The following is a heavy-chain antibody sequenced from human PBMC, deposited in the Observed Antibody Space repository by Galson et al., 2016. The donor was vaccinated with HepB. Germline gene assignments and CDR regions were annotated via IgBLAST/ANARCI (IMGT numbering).Heavy chain of an antibody. CDR3: ARSGIQYFWFDP. CDR1: GDSISISGYY. J-gene: IGHJ5*02. CDR2: IDHSGST. Sequence: ETLSLTCTFSGDSISISGYYWGWIRQPPGKGLEWIGSIDHSGSTYYNPSLKSRVTISIDTSKNQFSLKVNSVTAADTAVYYCARSGIQYFWFDPWGQGTLVTVSS. D-gene: IGHD1-26*01. V-gene: IGHV4-39*01.